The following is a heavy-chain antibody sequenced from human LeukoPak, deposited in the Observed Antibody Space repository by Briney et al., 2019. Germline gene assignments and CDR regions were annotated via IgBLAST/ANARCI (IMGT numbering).Heavy chain of an antibody. D-gene: IGHD1-26*01. CDR1: GGSISSYY. J-gene: IGHJ6*03. CDR2: IYTSGST. CDR3: ASSVGATSGPNYYYYMDV. Sequence: SETLSLTCTVSGGSISSYYWSWIRQPAGKGLEWIGRIYTSGSTNYNPSLKSRVTMSVDTSKNQFSLKLSSVTAADTAVYYRASSVGATSGPNYYYYMDVWGKGTTVTVSS. V-gene: IGHV4-4*07.